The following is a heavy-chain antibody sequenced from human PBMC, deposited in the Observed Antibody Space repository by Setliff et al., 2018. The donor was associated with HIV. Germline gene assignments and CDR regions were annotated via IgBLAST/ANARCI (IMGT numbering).Heavy chain of an antibody. V-gene: IGHV1-24*01. CDR1: GYPLSELS. D-gene: IGHD3-10*01. J-gene: IGHJ4*02. CDR2: SDAEDGES. Sequence: GASVKVSCKVSGYPLSELSIHWVRQAPGKGLEWMGGSDAEDGESVYAQKFQDRVTMTEDTSTDTAYMELSSLRSEDTAVYYCAILHYYGSGSWVGNYWGQGTLVTVSS. CDR3: AILHYYGSGSWVGNY.